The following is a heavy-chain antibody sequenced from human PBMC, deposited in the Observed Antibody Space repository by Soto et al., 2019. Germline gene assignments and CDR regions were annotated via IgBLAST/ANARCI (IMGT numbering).Heavy chain of an antibody. V-gene: IGHV3-23*01. CDR3: AKASGTPFYYYYYYMDV. D-gene: IGHD1-1*01. J-gene: IGHJ6*03. CDR1: GFTFSSYA. Sequence: PGGSLRLSCAASGFTFSSYAMSWVRQAPGKGLEWVSAISGSGGSTYYADSVKGRFTISRDNSKNTLYLQMNSLRAEDTAVYYCAKASGTPFYYYYYYMDVWGKGTTVTVSS. CDR2: ISGSGGST.